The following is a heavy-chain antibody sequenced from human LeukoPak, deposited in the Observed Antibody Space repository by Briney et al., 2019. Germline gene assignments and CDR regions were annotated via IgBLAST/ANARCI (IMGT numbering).Heavy chain of an antibody. CDR3: ARDGYGIAAAGTRRDYGMDV. CDR1: GYIFISYG. D-gene: IGHD6-13*01. V-gene: IGHV1-18*01. CDR2: ICAYNGNT. Sequence: GASVKVSCKASGYIFISYGISWVRQAPGQGLEWMGWICAYNGNTNYVQKFQGRVTMTTDTSTSTAYMELRSLRSDDTAVYYCARDGYGIAAAGTRRDYGMDVWGQGTTVTVSS. J-gene: IGHJ6*02.